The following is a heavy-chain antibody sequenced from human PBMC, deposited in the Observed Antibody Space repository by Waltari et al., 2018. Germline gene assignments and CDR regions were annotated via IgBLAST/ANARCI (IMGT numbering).Heavy chain of an antibody. CDR2: ISYDGSNK. Sequence: QVQLVESGGGVVQPGRSLRLSCAASGFTFSSHAMHWVRQAPGKGLEWVAVISYDGSNKYYADSVKGRFTISRDNSKNTLYLQMNSLRAEDTAVYYCARPDYDILGFDPWGQGTLVTVSS. CDR1: GFTFSSHA. D-gene: IGHD3-9*01. J-gene: IGHJ5*02. V-gene: IGHV3-30*01. CDR3: ARPDYDILGFDP.